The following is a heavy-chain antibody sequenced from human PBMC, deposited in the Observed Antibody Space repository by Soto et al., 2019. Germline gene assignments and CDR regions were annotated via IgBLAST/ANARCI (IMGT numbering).Heavy chain of an antibody. V-gene: IGHV3-30-3*01. Sequence: QVQLVESGGGVVQPGRSLRLSCAASGFTFSRYTMHWVRQAPGKGLEWVAVTSYHGSTKYYADSVKGRFTISRDNNNNTLFLQVNSLRTEDTAVYYCAKDGGFDYGFWYFDLWGRGTLVTVSS. J-gene: IGHJ2*01. CDR1: GFTFSRYT. CDR2: TSYHGSTK. D-gene: IGHD4-17*01. CDR3: AKDGGFDYGFWYFDL.